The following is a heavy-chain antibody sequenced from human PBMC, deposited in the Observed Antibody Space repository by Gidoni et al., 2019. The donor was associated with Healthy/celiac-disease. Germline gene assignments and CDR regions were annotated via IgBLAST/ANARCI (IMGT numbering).Heavy chain of an antibody. D-gene: IGHD5-12*01. CDR1: GRSVSRGSYY. Sequence: QVQLQESGPGLVKPSETLSLTCTVSGRSVSRGSYYWSWIRQPPGKGLEWIGYIYYSGSTNYNPSLKSRVTISVDTSKNQFSLKLSSVTAADTAVYYCASAPDGYNIGPLDYWGQGTLVTVSS. CDR3: ASAPDGYNIGPLDY. V-gene: IGHV4-61*01. CDR2: IYYSGST. J-gene: IGHJ4*02.